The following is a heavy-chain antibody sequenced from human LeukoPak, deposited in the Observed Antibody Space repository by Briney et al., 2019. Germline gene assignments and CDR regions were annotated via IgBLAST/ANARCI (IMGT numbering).Heavy chain of an antibody. CDR3: ARDRTNWGSSYFDY. Sequence: SQTLSLTCTVSGGSISSGSYYWSWIRQPAGKGLEWIGRIYTSGSTNYNPSRKSRITRSVDTSKNQFSLKLNSVTAADTAVYYCARDRTNWGSSYFDYWGQGTLVTVSS. D-gene: IGHD7-27*01. CDR2: IYTSGST. J-gene: IGHJ4*02. V-gene: IGHV4-61*02. CDR1: GGSISSGSYY.